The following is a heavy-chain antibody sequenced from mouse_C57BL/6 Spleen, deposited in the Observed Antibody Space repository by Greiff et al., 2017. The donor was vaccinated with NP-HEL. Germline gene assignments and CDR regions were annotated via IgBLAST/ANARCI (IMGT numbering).Heavy chain of an antibody. D-gene: IGHD3-2*02. J-gene: IGHJ3*01. CDR2: IYPGSGST. Sequence: VQLQQPGAELVKPGASVKMSCKASGYTFTSYWITWVKQRPGQGLEWIGDIYPGSGSTNYNEKFKSKATLTVDTSSSTAYMQLSSLTSEDSAVYYCARCHDTAQATAWFAYWGQGTLVTVSA. CDR1: GYTFTSYW. V-gene: IGHV1-55*01. CDR3: ARCHDTAQATAWFAY.